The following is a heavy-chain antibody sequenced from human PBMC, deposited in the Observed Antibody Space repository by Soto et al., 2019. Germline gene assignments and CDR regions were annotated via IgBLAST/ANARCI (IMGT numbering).Heavy chain of an antibody. CDR3: ARDPPHRVGYYGMDV. Sequence: GGSLRLSCAASGFTFSSYWMHWVRQAPGKGLVWVSRINSDGSSTSYADSVKGRFTISRDNAKNTLYLQMNSLRAEDTAVYYCARDPPHRVGYYGMDVWGQGTTVTVSS. V-gene: IGHV3-74*01. D-gene: IGHD3-10*01. J-gene: IGHJ6*02. CDR1: GFTFSSYW. CDR2: INSDGSST.